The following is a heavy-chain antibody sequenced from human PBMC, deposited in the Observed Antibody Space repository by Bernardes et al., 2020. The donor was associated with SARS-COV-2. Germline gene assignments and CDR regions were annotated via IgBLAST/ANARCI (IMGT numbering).Heavy chain of an antibody. V-gene: IGHV3-74*01. CDR1: GFTFSNFW. D-gene: IGHD1-26*01. J-gene: IGHJ4*02. Sequence: GSLRLSCEASGFTFSNFWMHWVRQAPGKGLVWVSRIDEHGSTINYADSVKGRFTISRDNAKNTLYLQMNSLRADDTAVYYCVRDLVGARDYWGQGTLITVSS. CDR2: IDEHGSTI. CDR3: VRDLVGARDY.